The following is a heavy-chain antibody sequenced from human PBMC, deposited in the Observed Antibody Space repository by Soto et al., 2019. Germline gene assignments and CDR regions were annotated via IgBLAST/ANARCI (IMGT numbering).Heavy chain of an antibody. J-gene: IGHJ4*02. V-gene: IGHV4-59*01. D-gene: IGHD5-12*01. CDR1: GGSISSYY. CDR3: ARFTDIVATSYFDY. CDR2: IYYSGST. Sequence: SETLSLTCTVSGGSISSYYWSWIRQPPGKGLEWIGYIYYSGSTNYNPSLKSRVTISADTSKNQFSLKLSSVTAADTAVYYCARFTDIVATSYFDYWGQGTLVTVSS.